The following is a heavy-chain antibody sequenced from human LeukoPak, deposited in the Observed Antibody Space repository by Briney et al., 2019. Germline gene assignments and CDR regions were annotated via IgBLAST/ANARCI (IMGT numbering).Heavy chain of an antibody. CDR3: ASEDSSGYGDAFDI. Sequence: PGGSLRLSCAASGFTFSSYSMNWVRQAPGKGLEWVSSISSSSSYIYYADSVKGRFTISRDNAKNSLYLQMNSLRAEDTAVYYCASEDSSGYGDAFDIWGQGTMVTVSS. CDR1: GFTFSSYS. V-gene: IGHV3-21*01. J-gene: IGHJ3*02. CDR2: ISSSSSYI. D-gene: IGHD3-22*01.